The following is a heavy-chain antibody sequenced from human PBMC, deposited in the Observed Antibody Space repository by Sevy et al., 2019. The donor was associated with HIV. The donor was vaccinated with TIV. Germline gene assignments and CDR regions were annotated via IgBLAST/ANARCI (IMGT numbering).Heavy chain of an antibody. V-gene: IGHV1-2*02. D-gene: IGHD3-3*01. CDR2: IDPKSRGT. J-gene: IGHJ6*02. CDR3: AREFYDTWSGPIDFFYGMDV. Sequence: AAVKVSCKASGYTFTDYYTHWVRQAPRQGLERRGWIDPKSRGTKYAQKFKGRITMIRDTSISTAYLALSRLRSDDTAVYLCAREFYDTWSGPIDFFYGMDVWGQGTTVIVSS. CDR1: GYTFTDYY.